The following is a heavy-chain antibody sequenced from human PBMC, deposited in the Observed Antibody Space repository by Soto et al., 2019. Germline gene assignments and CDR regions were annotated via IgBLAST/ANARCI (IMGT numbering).Heavy chain of an antibody. Sequence: EVQLVESGGGLVKPGGSLRLSCAASGFTFSSYSMNWVRQAPGKGLEWVSSISSSSSYIYYADSVKGRFTISRDNAKNSLYLQMNSLRAEDTAVYYCARVSATAGNAEYFQHWGQGTLVTVSS. CDR3: ARVSATAGNAEYFQH. D-gene: IGHD2-15*01. CDR1: GFTFSSYS. J-gene: IGHJ1*01. V-gene: IGHV3-21*01. CDR2: ISSSSSYI.